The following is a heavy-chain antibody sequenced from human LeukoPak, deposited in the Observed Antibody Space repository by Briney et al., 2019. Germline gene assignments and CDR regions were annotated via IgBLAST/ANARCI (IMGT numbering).Heavy chain of an antibody. J-gene: IGHJ5*02. Sequence: VASVKVPCKVSGYTLTELSMHWVRQAPGKGLEWMGGFDPEDGETIYAQKFQGRVTMTEDTSTDTAYMELSSLRSEDTAVYYCATYCSSTSRYWFDPWGQGTLVTVSS. V-gene: IGHV1-24*01. CDR2: FDPEDGET. CDR1: GYTLTELS. CDR3: ATYCSSTSRYWFDP. D-gene: IGHD2-2*01.